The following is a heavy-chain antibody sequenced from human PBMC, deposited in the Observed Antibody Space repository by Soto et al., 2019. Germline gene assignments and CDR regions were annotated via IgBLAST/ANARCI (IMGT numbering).Heavy chain of an antibody. Sequence: ASVKVSCKASGYTFTSYYMHWVRQAPGQGLEWMGIINPSGGSTSYAQKFQGRVTMTRDTSTSTVYMELSSLRSEDTAVYYCARVEPYYYDSSGYYSYYFDYWGQGTLVTVSS. D-gene: IGHD3-22*01. CDR3: ARVEPYYYDSSGYYSYYFDY. V-gene: IGHV1-46*01. CDR1: GYTFTSYY. CDR2: INPSGGST. J-gene: IGHJ4*02.